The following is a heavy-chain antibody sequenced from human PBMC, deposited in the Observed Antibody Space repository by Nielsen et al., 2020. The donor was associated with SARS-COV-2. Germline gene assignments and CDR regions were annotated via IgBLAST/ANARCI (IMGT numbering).Heavy chain of an antibody. V-gene: IGHV3-23*01. CDR3: ARVAGTPPVSYSYFDL. CDR1: GFTFSNTA. CDR2: ITSGSGSRT. D-gene: IGHD6-19*01. Sequence: GESLKISCAASGFTFSNTAMNWVRQAPGKGLEWVSGITSGSGSRTYYGDSVKGRFTISKDSAKNSLYLQMNSLRAEDTAVYYCARVAGTPPVSYSYFDLWGRGTLVTVSS. J-gene: IGHJ2*01.